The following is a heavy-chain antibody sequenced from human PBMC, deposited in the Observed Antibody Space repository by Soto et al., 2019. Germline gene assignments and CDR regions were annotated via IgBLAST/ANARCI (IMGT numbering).Heavy chain of an antibody. CDR1: GYTFTNYD. V-gene: IGHV1-8*02. Sequence: GPSVKVSCKTSGYTFTNYDINWVRQATGQGLEWMGWMNPKSGNTGYAQKFQGRVTMTRNTSISTAYMELSSLRSEDTAVYYCAREKSGYYDYWGQGTLVTVSS. D-gene: IGHD3-3*01. J-gene: IGHJ4*02. CDR2: MNPKSGNT. CDR3: AREKSGYYDY.